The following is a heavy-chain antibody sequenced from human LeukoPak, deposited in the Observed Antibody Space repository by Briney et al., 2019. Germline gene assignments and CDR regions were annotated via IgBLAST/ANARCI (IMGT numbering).Heavy chain of an antibody. CDR3: ARDRSYTSSYYDY. CDR1: GYTFTGYY. V-gene: IGHV1-2*02. Sequence: GASVKGSCKASGYTFTGYYMHWVRQAPGQGLEWMGWINPNSGATNYAQKFQGRVTMTRDTSSSTAYMDLSRLTSDDTAVYYCARDRSYTSSYYDYWGQGTLVTVSS. D-gene: IGHD6-13*01. J-gene: IGHJ4*02. CDR2: INPNSGAT.